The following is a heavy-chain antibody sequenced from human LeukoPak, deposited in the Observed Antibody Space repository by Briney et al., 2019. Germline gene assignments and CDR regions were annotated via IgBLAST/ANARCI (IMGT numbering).Heavy chain of an antibody. D-gene: IGHD3-10*01. CDR1: GYTFTSYD. J-gene: IGHJ6*02. CDR2: MNPNSGNT. Sequence: GASVNVSCKASGYTFTSYDINWVRQATGQGLEWMGWMNPNSGNTGYAQKFQGRVTMTRNTSISTAYMELSSLRSEDTAVYYCARGQLLWFGELLPMHYYYYGMDVWGQGTTVTVSS. V-gene: IGHV1-8*01. CDR3: ARGQLLWFGELLPMHYYYYGMDV.